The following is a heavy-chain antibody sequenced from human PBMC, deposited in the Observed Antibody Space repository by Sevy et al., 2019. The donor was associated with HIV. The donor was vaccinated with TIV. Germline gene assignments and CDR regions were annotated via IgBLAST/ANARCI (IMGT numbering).Heavy chain of an antibody. Sequence: SQTLSLTCTVSVGSISSGGYYWSWIRQHPGKGLEWIGYIYYSGSTYYNPSLKSRVTISVDTSKNQFSLKLSSVTAADTAVYYCARASHYIHYDILTGYFDYWGQGTLVTVSS. V-gene: IGHV4-31*03. D-gene: IGHD3-9*01. J-gene: IGHJ4*02. CDR1: VGSISSGGYY. CDR2: IYYSGST. CDR3: ARASHYIHYDILTGYFDY.